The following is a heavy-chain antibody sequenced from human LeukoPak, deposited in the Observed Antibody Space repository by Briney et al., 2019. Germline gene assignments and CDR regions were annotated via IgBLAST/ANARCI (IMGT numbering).Heavy chain of an antibody. Sequence: SQTLSLTCTVSGGSISSGGYYWSWIRQHPGKGLEWIGYIYYSGSTYYNPSLKCRVTISVDTSKNQFSLKLSSVTAADTAVYYCARWGYCSSTSCRAEYFQHWGQGTLVTVSS. CDR2: IYYSGST. J-gene: IGHJ1*01. D-gene: IGHD2-2*01. V-gene: IGHV4-31*03. CDR1: GGSISSGGYY. CDR3: ARWGYCSSTSCRAEYFQH.